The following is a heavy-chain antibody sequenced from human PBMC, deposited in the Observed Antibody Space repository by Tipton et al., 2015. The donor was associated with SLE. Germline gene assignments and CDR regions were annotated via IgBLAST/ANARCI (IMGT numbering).Heavy chain of an antibody. CDR1: GYTFTGYY. CDR2: INPNSGGT. CDR3: ARGCDVVVPRYWFDP. D-gene: IGHD2-15*01. Sequence: QSGPEVKKPGASVKVSCKASGYTFTGYYMHWVRQAPGQGLERMGRINPNSGGTNYAQKFQGRVTMTRDTSISTAYMELSRLRSDDTAVYYCARGCDVVVPRYWFDPWGQGTLVTVSS. J-gene: IGHJ5*02. V-gene: IGHV1-2*06.